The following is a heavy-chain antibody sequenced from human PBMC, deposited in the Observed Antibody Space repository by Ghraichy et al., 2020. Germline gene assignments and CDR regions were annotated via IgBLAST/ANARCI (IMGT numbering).Heavy chain of an antibody. CDR3: ARHKDRFDPYYFDY. CDR1: GGSFSGYY. CDR2: INHSGST. Sequence: SETLSLTCAVYGGSFSGYYWSWIRQPPGKGLEWIGEINHSGSTNYNPSLKSRVTISVDTSKNQFSLKLSSVTAADTAVYYCARHKDRFDPYYFDYWGQGTLVTVSS. D-gene: IGHD3-10*01. V-gene: IGHV4-34*01. J-gene: IGHJ4*02.